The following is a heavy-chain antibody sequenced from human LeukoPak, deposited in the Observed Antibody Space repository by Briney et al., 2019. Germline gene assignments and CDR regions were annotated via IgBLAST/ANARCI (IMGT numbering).Heavy chain of an antibody. V-gene: IGHV3-74*01. Sequence: GGSLRLSCAASGFTFSKYWMLWVRQAPGKGLESVSRINTDGTVTTYADSVKGRFTVSRDNADNTMFLQMNSVRDEDTAVYYCAKKRGYDFWSGYYLFDYWGQGTLVTVSS. CDR1: GFTFSKYW. J-gene: IGHJ4*02. D-gene: IGHD3-3*01. CDR2: INTDGTVT. CDR3: AKKRGYDFWSGYYLFDY.